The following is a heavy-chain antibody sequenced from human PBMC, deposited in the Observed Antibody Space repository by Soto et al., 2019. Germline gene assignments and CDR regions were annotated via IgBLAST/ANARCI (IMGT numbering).Heavy chain of an antibody. CDR2: IDVGSANA. CDR1: GFTFSSSA. J-gene: IGHJ4*02. Sequence: QMQLVQSGPEVKKPGTSVKVSCKTSGFTFSSSAVHWVRQARGHRLQWIGWIDVGSANANYAQMLQERXXXXXXXXTSXXYMELXXXXXXAXAVYXCAAXXXGXIYGLARHWGPGTLVTVSS. CDR3: AAXXXGXIYGLARH. V-gene: IGHV1-58*01. D-gene: IGHD4-17*01.